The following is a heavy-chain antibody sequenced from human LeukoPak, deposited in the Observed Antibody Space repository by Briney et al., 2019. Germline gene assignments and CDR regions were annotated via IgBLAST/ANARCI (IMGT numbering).Heavy chain of an antibody. D-gene: IGHD3-22*01. J-gene: IGHJ5*02. V-gene: IGHV4-59*12. Sequence: SETLSLTCTVSGDSISSYYWSWIRQPPGKGLEWIGYIYYSGSTNYNPSLKSRVTVSVDTSKNQFSLNLNSVTAADTAVYYCARAGFYYDSSAFDPWGQGTLVTVSS. CDR1: GDSISSYY. CDR3: ARAGFYYDSSAFDP. CDR2: IYYSGST.